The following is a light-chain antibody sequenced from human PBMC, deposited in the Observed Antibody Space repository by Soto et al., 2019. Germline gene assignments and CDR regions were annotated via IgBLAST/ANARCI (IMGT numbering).Light chain of an antibody. V-gene: IGLV2-23*01. J-gene: IGLJ3*02. Sequence: QSALTQPASVSGSPGQSITISCTGTSSDVGSYNLVSWYQQHPGKAPKLMIYEGSKRPSGVSNRFSDSKSGITASLTISGLQAEDEADYYCCSYAGSSTWVFGGGTKLTVL. CDR2: EGS. CDR1: SSDVGSYNL. CDR3: CSYAGSSTWV.